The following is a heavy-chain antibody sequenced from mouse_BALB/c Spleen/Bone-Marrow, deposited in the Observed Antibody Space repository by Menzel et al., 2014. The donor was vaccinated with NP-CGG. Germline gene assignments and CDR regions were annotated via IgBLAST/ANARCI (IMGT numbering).Heavy chain of an antibody. CDR2: IWAGGST. V-gene: IGHV2-9*02. D-gene: IGHD1-1*01. CDR3: ARGSYYEGAMDY. Sequence: QVQLQQSGPGLVAPSQSLSITCTVSGFSLTSYGVHWVRQPPGKVLEWLGVIWAGGSTSYNSALMSRLSISKDNSKSXVFLKMNSLQTDDTAMYYCARGSYYEGAMDYWGQGTSVTASS. CDR1: GFSLTSYG. J-gene: IGHJ4*01.